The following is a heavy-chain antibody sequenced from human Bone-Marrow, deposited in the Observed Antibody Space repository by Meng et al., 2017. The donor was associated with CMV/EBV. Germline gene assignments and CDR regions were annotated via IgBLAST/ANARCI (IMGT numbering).Heavy chain of an antibody. V-gene: IGHV3-7*01. CDR3: AQGVTTVTQSGY. J-gene: IGHJ4*02. D-gene: IGHD4-11*01. CDR1: GFTFNSYW. Sequence: GESLKISCAASGFTFNSYWMSWVRQAPGKGLEWVANIKQDGSEKYYVDSVKGRFTISRDNAKNSLYLQMNSLRAEDTAVYYCAQGVTTVTQSGYWGQGTLVTVSS. CDR2: IKQDGSEK.